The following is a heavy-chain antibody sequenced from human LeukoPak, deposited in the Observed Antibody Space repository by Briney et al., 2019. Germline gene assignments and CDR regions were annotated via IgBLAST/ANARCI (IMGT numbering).Heavy chain of an antibody. CDR3: ANQLKFPGIADY. J-gene: IGHJ4*02. CDR2: ISSSSSYI. CDR1: GFTFSSYS. D-gene: IGHD6-13*01. V-gene: IGHV3-21*01. Sequence: GGSLRLSCAASGFTFSSYSMNWVRQAPGKGLEWVSSISSSSSYIYYADSVKGRFTISRDNAKNSLYLQMNSLRAEDTAVYYCANQLKFPGIADYWGQGTLVTVSS.